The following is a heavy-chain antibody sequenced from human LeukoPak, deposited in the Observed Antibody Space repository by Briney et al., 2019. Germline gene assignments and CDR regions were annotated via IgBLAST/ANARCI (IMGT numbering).Heavy chain of an antibody. D-gene: IGHD2-15*01. CDR1: GFTFSSYW. CDR2: INTDGSST. J-gene: IGHJ5*02. Sequence: PGGSLRLSCAASGFTFSSYWMHWVRQAPGKGLVWVSRINTDGSSTRYADSVKGRFTISRDNAKNTLYLQMNNLRAEDTAVYYCVRGGPSTWSWGQGTLVTVSS. CDR3: VRGGPSTWS. V-gene: IGHV3-74*01.